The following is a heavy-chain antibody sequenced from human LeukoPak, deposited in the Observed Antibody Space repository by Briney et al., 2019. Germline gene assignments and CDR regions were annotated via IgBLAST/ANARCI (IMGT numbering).Heavy chain of an antibody. Sequence: ASVKVSCKASGYTFTSYYMHWVRQAPGQGLEWMGIINPIGGSTSYAQKFQGRVTMTRDTSTSTVYMELSSLRSEDTAVYYCARAAAGNECSLWGQGTLVTVSS. V-gene: IGHV1-46*01. CDR2: INPIGGST. CDR3: ARAAAGNECSL. CDR1: GYTFTSYY. D-gene: IGHD6-13*01. J-gene: IGHJ4*02.